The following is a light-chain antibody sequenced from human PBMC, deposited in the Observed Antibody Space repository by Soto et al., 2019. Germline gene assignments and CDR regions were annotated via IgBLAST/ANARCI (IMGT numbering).Light chain of an antibody. CDR2: EVS. CDR3: SSDGGSKV. Sequence: QSVLTQPPSASGSPGQSVTISCTGTSSDVGAYNYVSWYQQYPGKAPKLIIYEVSKRPSGVPDRFSGSKSGNTASLTVSGLQAEDEADYYCSSDGGSKVFGGGTKLTVL. J-gene: IGLJ2*01. CDR1: SSDVGAYNY. V-gene: IGLV2-8*01.